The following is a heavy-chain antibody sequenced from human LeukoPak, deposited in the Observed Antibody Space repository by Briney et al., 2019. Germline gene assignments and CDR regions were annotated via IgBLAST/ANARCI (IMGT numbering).Heavy chain of an antibody. V-gene: IGHV4-31*03. Sequence: PSQTLSLTCTVSGGSISSGGYYWSWNRQHPGKGLEWIGYIYYSGSTYYNPSLKSRVTISVDTSKNQFSLKLSSVTAADTAVYYCARGFLRIAALWATQPDAFDIWGQGTMVTVSS. D-gene: IGHD6-6*01. CDR1: GGSISSGGYY. CDR2: IYYSGST. J-gene: IGHJ3*02. CDR3: ARGFLRIAALWATQPDAFDI.